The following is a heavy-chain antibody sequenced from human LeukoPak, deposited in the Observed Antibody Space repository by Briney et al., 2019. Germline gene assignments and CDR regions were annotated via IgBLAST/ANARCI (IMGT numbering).Heavy chain of an antibody. J-gene: IGHJ6*03. V-gene: IGHV3-33*01. CDR1: GFTFSSFG. CDR2: IWDDGSSK. Sequence: GRSLRLSCAASGFTFSSFGMHWVRQAPGKGLEWVALIWDDGSSKNYADSVKGRFTISRDNSKNTLYLQTDSLRVDHTAVYYCVRDRDYSAGFPYYYMDVWGTGTTVTVSS. CDR3: VRDRDYSAGFPYYYMDV. D-gene: IGHD4-11*01.